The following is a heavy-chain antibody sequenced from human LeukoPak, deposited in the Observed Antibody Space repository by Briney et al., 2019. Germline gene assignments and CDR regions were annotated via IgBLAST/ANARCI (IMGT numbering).Heavy chain of an antibody. CDR3: AIEVVVIATDAFDI. J-gene: IGHJ3*02. CDR1: GYTFTGYY. V-gene: IGHV1-2*02. D-gene: IGHD2-21*01. CDR2: INPNSGGT. Sequence: ASVKVSCKASGYTFTGYYMHWVRQAPRQGLEWMGWINPNSGGTNYAQKFQGRVTMTRDTSISTAYMELSRLRSDDTAVYYCAIEVVVIATDAFDIWGQGTMVTVSS.